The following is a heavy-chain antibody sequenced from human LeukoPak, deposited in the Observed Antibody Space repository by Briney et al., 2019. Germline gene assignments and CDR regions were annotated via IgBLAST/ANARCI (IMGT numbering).Heavy chain of an antibody. CDR1: GGSFSGYY. J-gene: IGHJ4*02. CDR3: ARGMTTVTSDY. CDR2: INHSGST. V-gene: IGHV4-34*01. Sequence: PPETLSLTCAVYGGSFSGYYWSWIRQPPGKGLEWIGEINHSGSTNYNPSLKSRVTISVDTSKNQFSLKLSSVTAADTAVYYCARGMTTVTSDYWGQGTLVTVSS. D-gene: IGHD4-17*01.